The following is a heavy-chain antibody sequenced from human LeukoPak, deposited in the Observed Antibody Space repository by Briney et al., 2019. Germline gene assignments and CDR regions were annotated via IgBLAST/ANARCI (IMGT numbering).Heavy chain of an antibody. Sequence: GGSLTLSCAAYGFTFSSYWLHWVRQAPGKGLVWVSRINGDGSSTTYVDSVMGRFTISRDNAKNTLYLQMNSVRAEDTAVYYCARGNIAAAGIHYWGQGTLVIVSS. V-gene: IGHV3-74*01. CDR2: INGDGSST. D-gene: IGHD6-13*01. J-gene: IGHJ4*02. CDR3: ARGNIAAAGIHY. CDR1: GFTFSSYW.